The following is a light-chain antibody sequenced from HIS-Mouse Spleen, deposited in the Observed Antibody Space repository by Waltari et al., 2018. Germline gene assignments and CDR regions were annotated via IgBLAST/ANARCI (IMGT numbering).Light chain of an antibody. CDR2: EGS. Sequence: QSALTQPASVSGSPGQSTTISCTGPSRDVGSYNLVTWYQQHPGNAPKLMIYEGSKRPSGVSNRFSGSKSGNTASLTISGLQAEDEADYYCCSYAGSSTWVFGGGTKLTVL. CDR3: CSYAGSSTWV. V-gene: IGLV2-23*01. J-gene: IGLJ3*02. CDR1: SRDVGSYNL.